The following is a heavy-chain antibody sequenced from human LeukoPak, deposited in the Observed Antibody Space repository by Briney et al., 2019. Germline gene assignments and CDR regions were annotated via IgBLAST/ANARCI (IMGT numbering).Heavy chain of an antibody. V-gene: IGHV1-2*02. J-gene: IGHJ4*02. D-gene: IGHD3/OR15-3a*01. CDR2: IDPNSGGT. CDR3: ARDREGLAYFDY. CDR1: GYTFTGKF. Sequence: ASVKVSCKASGYTFTGKFIHWVRQAPGQGLEWMGWIDPNSGGTDYARKFRGRVTMTRDTSTSTAYMDLSSLISDDTAVYYCARDREGLAYFDYWGQGTLVTVSS.